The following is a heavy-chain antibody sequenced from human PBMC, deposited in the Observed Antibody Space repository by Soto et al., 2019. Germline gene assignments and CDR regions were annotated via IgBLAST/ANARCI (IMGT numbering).Heavy chain of an antibody. V-gene: IGHV3-66*01. D-gene: IGHD3-9*01. CDR3: AREKRYFDWLASDAFDI. CDR1: GFTVSSNY. CDR2: IYSGGST. J-gene: IGHJ3*02. Sequence: PGGSLRLSCAASGFTVSSNYMSWVRQAPGKGLEWVSVIYSGGSTYYADSVKGRFTISRDNSKNTLYLQMNSLRAEDTAVYYCAREKRYFDWLASDAFDIWGQGTMVTVSS.